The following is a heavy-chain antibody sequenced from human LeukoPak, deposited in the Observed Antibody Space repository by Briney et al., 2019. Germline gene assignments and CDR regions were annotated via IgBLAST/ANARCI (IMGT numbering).Heavy chain of an antibody. J-gene: IGHJ4*02. CDR3: ARSRYCSSGSCYIDY. Sequence: GGSLRLSCGASGFTFSTYWMSWVRQAPGKGLEWVANIKQDVSEKWYVDSVKGRFTISRDNAKNSPYLQMNSLRAEDTAVYYCARSRYCSSGSCYIDYWGQGTLVTVSS. CDR2: IKQDVSEK. D-gene: IGHD2-15*01. V-gene: IGHV3-7*01. CDR1: GFTFSTYW.